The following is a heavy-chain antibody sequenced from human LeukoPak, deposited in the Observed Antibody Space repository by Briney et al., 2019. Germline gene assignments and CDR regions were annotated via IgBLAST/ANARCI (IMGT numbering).Heavy chain of an antibody. V-gene: IGHV4-59*08. J-gene: IGHJ3*01. Sequence: SETLSLTCTVPGGSITNYCWSWIRQPPGKGLEWIGYIFYSGSTSYNPSLKSRVTISVDTSKNLFSLRLSSVTAADTAVYYCARHLPRTDIGYVFDFWGQGTLVTVSS. CDR1: GGSITNYC. CDR3: ARHLPRTDIGYVFDF. D-gene: IGHD2-15*01. CDR2: IFYSGST.